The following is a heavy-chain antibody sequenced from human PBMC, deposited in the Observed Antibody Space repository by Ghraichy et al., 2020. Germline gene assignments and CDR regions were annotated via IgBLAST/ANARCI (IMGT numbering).Heavy chain of an antibody. CDR3: ASEAPAAATGY. CDR2: ISPSSGSI. Sequence: GGSLRLSCVASGFTFSTYSMTWVRQAPGKGLEWVSSISPSSGSIYYADSVKGRFTISRDNAQNSLYLQMNSLRAEDTAVYYCASEAPAAATGYWGQGTLGTVSS. V-gene: IGHV3-21*04. CDR1: GFTFSTYS. D-gene: IGHD6-13*01. J-gene: IGHJ4*02.